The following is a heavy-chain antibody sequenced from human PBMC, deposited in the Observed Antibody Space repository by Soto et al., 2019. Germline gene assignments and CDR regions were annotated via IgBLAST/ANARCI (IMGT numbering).Heavy chain of an antibody. Sequence: ASVKVSCKTSGGTFSSNGLSWVRQAPGRGPEWVGGIIPIFDLVTYAQKFQGRVTITADESTSTAYMDLSSLRSEDTAVYYCARNRAAYYFDYWGQGNLVNVAS. V-gene: IGHV1-69*13. CDR3: ARNRAAYYFDY. J-gene: IGHJ4*02. CDR1: GGTFSSNG. CDR2: IIPIFDLV. D-gene: IGHD6-25*01.